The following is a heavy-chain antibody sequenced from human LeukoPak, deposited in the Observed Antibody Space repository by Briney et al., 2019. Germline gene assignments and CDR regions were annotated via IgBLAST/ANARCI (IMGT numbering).Heavy chain of an antibody. CDR1: GFTFSSYW. D-gene: IGHD2-2*01. J-gene: IGHJ5*02. V-gene: IGHV3-7*01. CDR3: GRDDCSSISCYHNWFDP. CDR2: IKQDGSEK. Sequence: AGGSLRLSCAASGFTFSSYWMSWARQAPGKGLEWVANIKQDGSEKYYVDSVKGRFTISRDNAKNSLYLQMNSLRAEDTAVDYCGRDDCSSISCYHNWFDPWGQGTLVTVSS.